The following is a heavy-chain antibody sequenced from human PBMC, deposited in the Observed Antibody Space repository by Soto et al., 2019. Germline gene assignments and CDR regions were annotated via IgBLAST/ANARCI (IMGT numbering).Heavy chain of an antibody. Sequence: EAQLLESGGGLVQPGGSLRLSCAASGFTFSSYAMSWVRQAPGKGLEWVSAISGSGGSTYYADSVKGRFTISRDNSKNTLYLQMNSLRAEDTAVYYCAKGEVLLWFGELLSTFDYWGQGTLVTVSS. D-gene: IGHD3-10*01. CDR1: GFTFSSYA. CDR2: ISGSGGST. V-gene: IGHV3-23*01. CDR3: AKGEVLLWFGELLSTFDY. J-gene: IGHJ4*02.